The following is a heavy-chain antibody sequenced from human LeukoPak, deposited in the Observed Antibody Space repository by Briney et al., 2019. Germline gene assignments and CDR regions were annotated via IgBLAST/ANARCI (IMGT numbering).Heavy chain of an antibody. CDR1: GGTFSSYA. V-gene: IGHV1-2*02. D-gene: IGHD2-2*01. CDR2: INPNSGGT. CDR3: ARGDIAVVPVSLDY. J-gene: IGHJ4*02. Sequence: ASVKVSCKASGGTFSSYAISWVRQAPGQGLEWMGWINPNSGGTNYAQKFQGRVTMTRDTSISTAYMELSRLRSDDTAVYYCARGDIAVVPVSLDYWGQGTLVTVSS.